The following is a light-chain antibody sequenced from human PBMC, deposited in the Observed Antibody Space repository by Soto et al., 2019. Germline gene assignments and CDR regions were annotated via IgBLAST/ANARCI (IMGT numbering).Light chain of an antibody. Sequence: DIQMTQSPSTLSASVGERVTITCRASQSISAWLAWYQQKPGKAPQLLIYKASHVESGVPSRFSGSGSGTEFTLTISSLQPDDFAPYYCQQHHSYPLTFGQGTRLEIK. CDR3: QQHHSYPLT. V-gene: IGKV1-5*03. CDR1: QSISAW. J-gene: IGKJ5*01. CDR2: KAS.